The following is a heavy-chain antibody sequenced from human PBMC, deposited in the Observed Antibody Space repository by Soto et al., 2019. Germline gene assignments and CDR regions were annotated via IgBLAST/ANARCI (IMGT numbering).Heavy chain of an antibody. CDR1: GASISSSPYA. J-gene: IGHJ4*02. D-gene: IGHD3-3*01. Sequence: QLQLQESGPGLVKPSETLSLTCNASGASISSSPYAWGWIRQSAGKGLEWIGTIDYGETIYYNPSLKSRITISLDTSKNQISLRLSSVTAADTAVYYCARHVHNQGYEYYFASWGQGTLVTVSS. CDR2: IDYGETI. V-gene: IGHV4-39*01. CDR3: ARHVHNQGYEYYFAS.